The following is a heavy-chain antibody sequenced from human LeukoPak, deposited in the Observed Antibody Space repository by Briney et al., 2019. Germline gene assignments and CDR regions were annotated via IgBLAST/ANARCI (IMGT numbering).Heavy chain of an antibody. J-gene: IGHJ2*01. D-gene: IGHD4-17*01. CDR3: ARLLVTTVTSWYFDL. CDR2: INHSGST. CDR1: GGSFSGYY. Sequence: PSETLSLTCAVYGGSFSGYYWGWIRQPPGKGLEWIGEINHSGSTNYNPSLKSRVTISVDTSKNQFSLKLSSVTAADTAVYYCARLLVTTVTSWYFDLWGRGTLVTVSS. V-gene: IGHV4-34*01.